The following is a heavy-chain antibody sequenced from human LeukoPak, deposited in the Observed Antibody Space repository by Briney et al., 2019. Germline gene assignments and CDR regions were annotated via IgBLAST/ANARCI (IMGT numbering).Heavy chain of an antibody. CDR2: IKQDGSEK. V-gene: IGHV3-7*01. CDR1: GFTFSSYW. CDR3: ARGGTPSYYYYMDV. J-gene: IGHJ6*03. Sequence: GGSLRLSCAASGFTFSSYWMSWVRQAPGKGLEWVANIKQDGSEKYYVDSVKGRFTISRDNAKNSLYLQMNSLRAEDTAVYYCARGGTPSYYYYMDVWGKGTTVTISS. D-gene: IGHD3-16*01.